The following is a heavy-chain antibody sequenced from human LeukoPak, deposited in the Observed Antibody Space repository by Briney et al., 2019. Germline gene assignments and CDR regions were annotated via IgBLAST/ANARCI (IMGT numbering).Heavy chain of an antibody. J-gene: IGHJ3*02. V-gene: IGHV4-34*01. CDR3: ARAPQRSGYLDAFDI. CDR2: INHSGST. Sequence: PSETPSLTCAVYGGSFSGYYWSWIRQPPGKGLEWIGEINHSGSTNYNPSLKSRVTISVDTSKNQFSLKLSSVTAADTAVYYCARAPQRSGYLDAFDIWGQGTMVTVSS. D-gene: IGHD3-3*01. CDR1: GGSFSGYY.